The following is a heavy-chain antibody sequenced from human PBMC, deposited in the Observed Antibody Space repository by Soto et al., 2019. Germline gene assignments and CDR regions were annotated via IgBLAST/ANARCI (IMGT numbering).Heavy chain of an antibody. CDR1: GGSFSGYY. V-gene: IGHV4-34*01. D-gene: IGHD3-3*01. Sequence: SETVSLTCAVYGGSFSGYYWSWIRQPPGKGLEWIGEINHSGSTNYNPSLKSRVTISVDTSKNQFSLKLSSVTAADTAVYYCARGRFGSYYDFWSGYYDWFDPWGQGTLVTVSS. CDR2: INHSGST. J-gene: IGHJ5*02. CDR3: ARGRFGSYYDFWSGYYDWFDP.